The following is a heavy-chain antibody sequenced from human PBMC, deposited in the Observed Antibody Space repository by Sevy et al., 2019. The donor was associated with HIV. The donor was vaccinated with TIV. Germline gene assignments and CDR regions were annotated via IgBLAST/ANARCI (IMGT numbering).Heavy chain of an antibody. CDR1: GGSFSGYY. D-gene: IGHD6-13*01. V-gene: IGHV4-59*01. CDR2: FFYSGST. CDR3: ARGIAAPRGMDV. Sequence: ETLSLTCGVYGGSFSGYYWSWIRQPPGKGLEWIGYFFYSGSTNYNPSLKSRVTISVDTTRNQVSLKVRSVTAADTAVYYCARGIAAPRGMDVWGQGTTVTVSS. J-gene: IGHJ6*02.